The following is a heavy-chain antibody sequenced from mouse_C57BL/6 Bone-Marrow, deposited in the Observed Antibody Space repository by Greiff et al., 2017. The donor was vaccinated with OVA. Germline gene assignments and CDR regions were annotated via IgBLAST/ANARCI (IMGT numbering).Heavy chain of an antibody. Sequence: VQLQQSGPELVKPGASVKLSCKASGYTFTSYDINWVKQRPGQGLEWIGWIYPRDGSTKYNEKFKGKATLTVDTSSSTAYMELHSLTSEDSAVYFGARGFIYYRFAYWGQGTLVTVSA. CDR3: ARGFIYYRFAY. CDR1: GYTFTSYD. CDR2: IYPRDGST. V-gene: IGHV1-85*01. D-gene: IGHD2-1*01. J-gene: IGHJ3*01.